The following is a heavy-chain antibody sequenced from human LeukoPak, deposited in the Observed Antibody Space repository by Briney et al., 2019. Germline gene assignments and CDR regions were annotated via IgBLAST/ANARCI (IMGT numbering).Heavy chain of an antibody. V-gene: IGHV1-8*01. CDR3: ARGRGGYCSSTSCYEPARNDY. CDR2: MNPNSGNT. CDR1: GYTFTSYE. Sequence: GASVKVSCKASGYTFTSYEINWVRQATGQGLEWMGWMNPNSGNTGYAQKFQGRVTMTRNTSISTAYMELSSLRSEDTAVYYCARGRGGYCSSTSCYEPARNDYWGQGTLVTVSS. J-gene: IGHJ4*02. D-gene: IGHD2-2*03.